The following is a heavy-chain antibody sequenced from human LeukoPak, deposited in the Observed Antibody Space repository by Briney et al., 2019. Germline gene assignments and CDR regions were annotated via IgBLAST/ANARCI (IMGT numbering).Heavy chain of an antibody. CDR3: ARRRSGGSYLITESYFDY. V-gene: IGHV4-61*05. Sequence: SETLSLTCTVSGGSISSSSYYWGWIRQPPGKGLEWIGYIYYSGSTNYNPSLKSRVTISVDTSKNQFSLKLSSVTAADTAVYYCARRRSGGSYLITESYFDYWGQGTLVTGSS. CDR1: GGSISSSSYY. J-gene: IGHJ4*02. D-gene: IGHD1-26*01. CDR2: IYYSGST.